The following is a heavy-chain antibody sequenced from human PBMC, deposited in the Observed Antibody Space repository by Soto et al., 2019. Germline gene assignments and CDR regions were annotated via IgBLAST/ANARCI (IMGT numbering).Heavy chain of an antibody. CDR1: GFTFSSYA. CDR2: ISGSGGST. Sequence: VGSLRLSCAASGFTFSSYAMSWVRQAPGKGLEWVSAISGSGGSTYYADSVKGRFTISRDNSKNTLYLQMNSLRAEDTAVYYCAKDSVLAPFWSGYLDAFDIWGQGTMVTVSS. V-gene: IGHV3-23*01. D-gene: IGHD3-3*01. J-gene: IGHJ3*02. CDR3: AKDSVLAPFWSGYLDAFDI.